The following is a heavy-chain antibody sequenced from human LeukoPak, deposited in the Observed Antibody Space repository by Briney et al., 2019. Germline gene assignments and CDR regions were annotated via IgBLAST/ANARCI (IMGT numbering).Heavy chain of an antibody. CDR2: INHSGST. V-gene: IGHV4-34*01. D-gene: IGHD3-16*01. J-gene: IGHJ4*02. CDR1: GDSFSGYY. CDR3: TRGAGWLIDY. Sequence: SETLSLACAVYGDSFSGYYWSWVRQPPGKGLEWIGEINHSGSTNYNPSLKSRVTISADTSKNHFSLKLNSVTTADTAVYYCTRGAGWLIDYWGQGILVTVSS.